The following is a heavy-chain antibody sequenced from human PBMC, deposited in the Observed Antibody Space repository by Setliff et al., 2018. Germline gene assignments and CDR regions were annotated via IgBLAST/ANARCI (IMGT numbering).Heavy chain of an antibody. Sequence: GESLKISCKGAGFTFTNDWIGWGRQMPGKGLEWMGVIYPGDSNTRYSPSFRGQVTFSADKSISTVYLQWSSLKASDTAIYYCSSHGNVDTFDYWGQGTLVTVSS. CDR1: GFTFTNDW. D-gene: IGHD5-18*01. J-gene: IGHJ4*02. CDR3: SSHGNVDTFDY. V-gene: IGHV5-51*01. CDR2: IYPGDSNT.